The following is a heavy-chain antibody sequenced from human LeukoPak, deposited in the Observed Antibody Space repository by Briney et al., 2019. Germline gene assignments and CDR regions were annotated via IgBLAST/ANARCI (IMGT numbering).Heavy chain of an antibody. CDR2: ISGSGGST. V-gene: IGHV3-23*01. Sequence: GGSLRLSCAASGFTFSSYAMSWVRQAPGKGLEWVSAISGSGGSTYYADSVKGRFTISRDNSKNSVYLQMNSLRVEDTALYKCVRSQVADGSNQYYLDLWGQGTLVTVSS. J-gene: IGHJ4*02. CDR3: VRSQVADGSNQYYLDL. CDR1: GFTFSSYA. D-gene: IGHD5-12*01.